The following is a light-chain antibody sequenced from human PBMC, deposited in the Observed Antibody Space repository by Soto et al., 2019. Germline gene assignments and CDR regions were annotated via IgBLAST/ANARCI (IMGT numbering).Light chain of an antibody. V-gene: IGLV2-14*01. CDR2: DVS. CDR1: SSDVGGYNY. Sequence: QSALTQPASVSGSPGQSITFSCTGTSSDVGGYNYVSWYQQHPGKAPKLMIYDVSNRPSGVSNRFSGSKSGNTASLTISGLQAEDEADYYCSSYTSSSTLVVFGTGTKVTVL. J-gene: IGLJ1*01. CDR3: SSYTSSSTLVV.